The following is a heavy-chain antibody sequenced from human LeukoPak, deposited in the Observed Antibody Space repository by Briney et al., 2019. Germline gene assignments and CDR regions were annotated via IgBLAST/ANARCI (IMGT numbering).Heavy chain of an antibody. CDR1: GDSFSGYY. V-gene: IGHV4-34*01. D-gene: IGHD2-15*01. J-gene: IGHJ4*02. Sequence: NPSETLSLTCAVYGDSFSGYYWSWIRQPPGKGLEWIGEINHSGSTNYNPSLKSRVTISVDTSKNQFSLKLSSVTAADTAVYYCARTGRYCSGGSCFNPFDYWGQGTLVTVSS. CDR2: INHSGST. CDR3: ARTGRYCSGGSCFNPFDY.